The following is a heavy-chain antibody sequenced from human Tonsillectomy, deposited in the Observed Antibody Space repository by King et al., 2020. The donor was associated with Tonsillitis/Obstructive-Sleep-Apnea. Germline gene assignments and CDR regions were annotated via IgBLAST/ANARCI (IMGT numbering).Heavy chain of an antibody. J-gene: IGHJ4*01. CDR2: IKSKTDXETR. V-gene: IGHV3-15*01. CDR3: TXDRRX. Sequence: VQLVESGGDLVKPGGSLRLSCAASGXXFSNXXMXXXXQXPGXXLEXXGXIKSKTDXETRDYAAPXNGRFTISRDDSXDTVYLQMNSLKIEDTAVYYCTXDRRXXGXGXXXTVXS. CDR1: GXXFSNXX.